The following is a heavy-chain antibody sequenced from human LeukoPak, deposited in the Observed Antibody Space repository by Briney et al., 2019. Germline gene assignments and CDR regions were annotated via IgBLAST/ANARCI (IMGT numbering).Heavy chain of an antibody. Sequence: ASVKVSCKASGYIFTGYYMHWVRQAPGQGLEWMGIINPSGGSTSYAQKFQGRVTITADESTSTAYMELSSLRSEDTAVYYCARDYIAAAGTFPPGAFDIWGQGTMVTVSS. CDR3: ARDYIAAAGTFPPGAFDI. J-gene: IGHJ3*02. CDR2: INPSGGST. D-gene: IGHD6-13*01. V-gene: IGHV1-46*01. CDR1: GYIFTGYY.